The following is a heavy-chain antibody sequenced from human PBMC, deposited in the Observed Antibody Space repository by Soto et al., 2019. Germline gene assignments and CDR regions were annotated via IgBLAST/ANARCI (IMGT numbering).Heavy chain of an antibody. CDR3: ALSRATVTTRDYYGMDV. CDR2: IYHSGST. J-gene: IGHJ6*02. V-gene: IGHV4-30-2*01. CDR1: GGSISSGGYS. D-gene: IGHD4-17*01. Sequence: PSETLSLTCAVSGGSISSGGYSWSWIRQPPGKGLEWIGYIYHSGSTYYNPSLKSRVTISVDRSKNQFSLKLSSVTAADTAVYYCALSRATVTTRDYYGMDVWGQGTTVTVSS.